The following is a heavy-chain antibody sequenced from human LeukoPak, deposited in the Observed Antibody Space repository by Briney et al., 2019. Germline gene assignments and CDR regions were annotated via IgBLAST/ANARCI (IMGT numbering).Heavy chain of an antibody. CDR2: ISSGGDTK. D-gene: IGHD3-10*01. V-gene: IGHV3-11*01. Sequence: PGGSLRLSCAASAFFLSDYYMSWVSQDPGKGMEWDSYISSGGDTKYYADSVKGRLTISRDNAKNSLYLQMNNLRAEDTAVDYCARERGRDYGSGTFFDLWGQGNMVTVSS. CDR3: ARERGRDYGSGTFFDL. J-gene: IGHJ4*02. CDR1: AFFLSDYY.